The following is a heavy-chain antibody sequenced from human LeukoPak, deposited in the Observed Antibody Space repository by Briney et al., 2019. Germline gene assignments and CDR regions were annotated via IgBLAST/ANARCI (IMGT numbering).Heavy chain of an antibody. D-gene: IGHD1-26*01. J-gene: IGHJ4*02. CDR3: ASDLWGVGPSLVGYYFDH. CDR2: INPNSGGT. Sequence: ASVKVSCKASGYTFTAYYMHWLRQAPGQGLEWMGWINPNSGGTNYAQNFQGRVTMTRDTSISTAYMELSRLRSDDTAVCYCASDLWGVGPSLVGYYFDHWGQGTLVTVSS. V-gene: IGHV1-2*02. CDR1: GYTFTAYY.